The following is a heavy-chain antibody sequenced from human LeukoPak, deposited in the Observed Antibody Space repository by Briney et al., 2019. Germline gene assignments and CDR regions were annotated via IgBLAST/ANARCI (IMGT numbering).Heavy chain of an antibody. D-gene: IGHD6-19*01. V-gene: IGHV3-30*02. CDR2: IRSDGNRK. Sequence: GGSLRLPCAASGFTFSTYGMHWVRQAPGKGLEWVAFIRSDGNRKYYTDSVKGRFTISRDNSKNTLYLQMNSLRAEDTAVYYCARGEHEPIAVAYDYSDYWGQGTLVTVSS. CDR3: ARGEHEPIAVAYDYSDY. CDR1: GFTFSTYG. J-gene: IGHJ4*02.